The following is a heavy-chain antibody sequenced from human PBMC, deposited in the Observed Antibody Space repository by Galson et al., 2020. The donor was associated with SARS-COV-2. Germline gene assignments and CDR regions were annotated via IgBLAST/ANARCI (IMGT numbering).Heavy chain of an antibody. CDR2: ISYDGSNK. D-gene: IGHD6-19*01. CDR1: GLTFSSYA. CDR3: ARDEDPAGHRSPGAYCSGWYLRN. J-gene: IGHJ4*02. V-gene: IGHV3-30-3*01. Sequence: TGGSLRLSCPAPGLTFSSYAMHWVRQAPGKGLEWVAVISYDGSNKYYADSVKGRFTISRDNTKNTLYLQMNSLRAEDTAVYYCARDEDPAGHRSPGAYCSGWYLRNWGQGTLVTVAS.